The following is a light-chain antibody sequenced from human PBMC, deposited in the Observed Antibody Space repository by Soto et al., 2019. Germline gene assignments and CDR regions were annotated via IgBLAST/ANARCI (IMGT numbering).Light chain of an antibody. CDR2: DAS. V-gene: IGKV1-5*01. J-gene: IGKJ2*01. Sequence: DIPMTQSPSTLSASVGDRVTITCRASQSISSWLAWYQQKPGKAPKLLIYDASSLESGVPSRFSGSGSGTEFTITIRRLQPDEFATYYCQQYNSYPPFGQGTKLEIK. CDR1: QSISSW. CDR3: QQYNSYPP.